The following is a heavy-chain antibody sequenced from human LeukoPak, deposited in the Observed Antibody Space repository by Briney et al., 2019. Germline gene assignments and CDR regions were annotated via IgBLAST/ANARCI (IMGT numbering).Heavy chain of an antibody. CDR1: GYTFTGYY. CDR2: INPNSGGT. D-gene: IGHD3-9*01. CDR3: ARGFNRILRYFDWGGVY. V-gene: IGHV1-2*02. Sequence: ASVKVSCKASGYTFTGYYMHWVRQAPGQGLEWMGWINPNSGGTNYAQKFQGRVTMTRDTSISTAYMELSRLRSDDTAVYYCARGFNRILRYFDWGGVYWGQGTLVTVSS. J-gene: IGHJ4*02.